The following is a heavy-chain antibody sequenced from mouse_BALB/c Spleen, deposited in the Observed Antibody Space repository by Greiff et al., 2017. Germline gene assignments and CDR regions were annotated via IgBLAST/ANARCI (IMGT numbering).Heavy chain of an antibody. CDR1: GYTFTSYN. J-gene: IGHJ3*01. Sequence: VQLQQPGAELVKPGASVKMSCKASGYTFTSYNMHWVKQTPGQGLEWIGAIYPGNGDTSYNQKFKGKATLTADKSSSTAYMQLSSLTSEDSAVYYCAREEYYGSSYAWFAYWGQGTLVTVSA. CDR3: AREEYYGSSYAWFAY. CDR2: IYPGNGDT. V-gene: IGHV1-12*01. D-gene: IGHD1-1*01.